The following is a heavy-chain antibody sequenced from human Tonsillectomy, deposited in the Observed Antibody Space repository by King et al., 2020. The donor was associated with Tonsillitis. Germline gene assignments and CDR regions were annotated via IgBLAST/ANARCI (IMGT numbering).Heavy chain of an antibody. CDR1: GGSTSSSSYY. Sequence: QLQESGPGLVKPSETLSLTCTVSGGSTSSSSYYWGWIRQPPGKGLEWIGSIYYSGTTYYNPSLKSRVTISVDTSKNQFSLKLSSVTAADTAVYYCARLSPYYYDSSGYGDFDYWGQGTLVTVSS. J-gene: IGHJ4*02. CDR3: ARLSPYYYDSSGYGDFDY. V-gene: IGHV4-39*07. CDR2: IYYSGTT. D-gene: IGHD3-22*01.